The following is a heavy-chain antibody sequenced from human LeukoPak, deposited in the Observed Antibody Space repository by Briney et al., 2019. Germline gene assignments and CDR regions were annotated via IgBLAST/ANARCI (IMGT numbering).Heavy chain of an antibody. CDR1: GFTFSSYA. CDR2: ISYDGSNK. V-gene: IGHV3-30*04. Sequence: GGSLRLSCAASGFTFSSYAMHWVRQAPGKGLEWVAVISYDGSNKYYADSVKGRFTISRDNSKNTLYLQMNSLRAEDTAVYYCARDSRITIFGVVITTPFDYWSQGTLVTVSS. D-gene: IGHD3-3*01. J-gene: IGHJ4*02. CDR3: ARDSRITIFGVVITTPFDY.